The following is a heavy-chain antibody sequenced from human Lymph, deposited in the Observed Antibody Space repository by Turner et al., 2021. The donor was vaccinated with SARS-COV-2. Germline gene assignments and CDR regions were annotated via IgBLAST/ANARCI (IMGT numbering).Heavy chain of an antibody. D-gene: IGHD5-18*01. CDR3: ARQGWLRGYFDY. CDR2: IYSSGST. Sequence: QVQLQESGPGLVKPSETLSLTCTFSGGPVTSSSYYWGWIRQPPGKGLEWIGNIYSSGSTYYNPSLKSRVTISVDTSKNQFSLKLSSVTAADTAVYYCARQGWLRGYFDYWSQGTLVTVSS. J-gene: IGHJ4*02. CDR1: GGPVTSSSYY. V-gene: IGHV4-39*01.